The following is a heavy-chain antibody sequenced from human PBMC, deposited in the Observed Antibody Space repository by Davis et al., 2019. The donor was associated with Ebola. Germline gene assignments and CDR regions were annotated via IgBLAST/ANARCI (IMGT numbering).Heavy chain of an antibody. CDR2: ISYDGSNK. V-gene: IGHV3-30*18. CDR3: AKDGYLHFDY. J-gene: IGHJ4*02. D-gene: IGHD2-2*03. Sequence: GESLKISCAASGFTFSSYDMHWVRQAPGKGLEWVAVISYDGSNKYYADSVKGRFTISRDNSKNTVYLQLNSLRGDDTAVYYCAKDGYLHFDYWGQGTLVTVSS. CDR1: GFTFSSYD.